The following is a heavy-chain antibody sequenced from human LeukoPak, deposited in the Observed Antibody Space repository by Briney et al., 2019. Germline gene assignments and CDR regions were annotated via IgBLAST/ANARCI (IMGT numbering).Heavy chain of an antibody. V-gene: IGHV4-59*01. J-gene: IGHJ4*02. D-gene: IGHD5-24*01. Sequence: PSETLSLTCTVSGGSISTYYWSWFRQPPGKGLEWIGYIYYSGRTNYNPSLKSRVTISLDTSKKQFSLKVSSVTAADTAVYYCAIEGDDYEIDYWGQGTLVTVSS. CDR1: GGSISTYY. CDR2: IYYSGRT. CDR3: AIEGDDYEIDY.